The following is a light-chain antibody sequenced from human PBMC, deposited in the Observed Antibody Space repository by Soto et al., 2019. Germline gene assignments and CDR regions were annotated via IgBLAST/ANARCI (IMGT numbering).Light chain of an antibody. V-gene: IGKV1-5*03. CDR3: QQYNSYSPT. CDR2: RAS. CDR1: ENINMW. Sequence: SPSTLSATVGDRVTITCRASENINMWLAWYQQKPGQAPRLLIQRASRVERGVPSRFSGSGSDTEFTLTISSLHPDDFATYYCQQYNSYSPTFGQ. J-gene: IGKJ1*01.